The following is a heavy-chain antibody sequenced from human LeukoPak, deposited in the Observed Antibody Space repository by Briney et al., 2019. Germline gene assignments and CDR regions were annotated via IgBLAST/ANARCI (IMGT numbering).Heavy chain of an antibody. CDR1: GGSFSGYY. J-gene: IGHJ4*02. CDR2: INHSGST. V-gene: IGHV4-34*01. CDR3: ATRISMVRGEYYFDY. Sequence: SETLSLTCAVYGGSFSGYYWNWIRQPPGKGLEWIGEINHSGSTNYNPSLKSRVTISVDTSKNQFSLKLSSVTAADTAVYYCATRISMVRGEYYFDYWGQGTLVTVSS. D-gene: IGHD3-10*01.